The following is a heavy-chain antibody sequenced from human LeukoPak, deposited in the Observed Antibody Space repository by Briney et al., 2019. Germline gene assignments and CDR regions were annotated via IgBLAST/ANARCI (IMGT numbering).Heavy chain of an antibody. J-gene: IGHJ6*02. CDR1: GGSISSSSYY. D-gene: IGHD3-22*01. CDR2: IYYSGST. CDR3: ARDPASYYYDSSGYRAPHYGMDV. Sequence: PSETLSLTCTVSGGSISSSSYYWGWIRQPPGKGLEWIGSIYYSGSTYYNPSLKSRVTISVDTSKNQFSLKLSSVTAADTAVYYCARDPASYYYDSSGYRAPHYGMDVWGQGTTVTVSS. V-gene: IGHV4-39*07.